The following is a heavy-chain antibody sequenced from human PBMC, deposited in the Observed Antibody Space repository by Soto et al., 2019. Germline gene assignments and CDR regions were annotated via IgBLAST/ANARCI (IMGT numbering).Heavy chain of an antibody. V-gene: IGHV3-30-3*01. Sequence: GGSLRLSCAASGFTFSSYAMHWVRQAPGKGLEWVAVISYDGSNKYYADSVKGRFTISRDNSKNTLYLQMNSLRAEDTAVYYCARDIEARHQLDYWGQGTLVTVSS. J-gene: IGHJ4*02. CDR2: ISYDGSNK. CDR3: ARDIEARHQLDY. D-gene: IGHD6-6*01. CDR1: GFTFSSYA.